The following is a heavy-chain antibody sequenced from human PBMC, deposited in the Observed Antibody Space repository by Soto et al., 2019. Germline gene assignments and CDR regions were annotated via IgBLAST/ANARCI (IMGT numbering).Heavy chain of an antibody. V-gene: IGHV4-30-2*01. D-gene: IGHD3-22*01. Sequence: PSETLSLTCAVSGGSISSGGYSWSWIRQPPGKGLEWIGYIYHSGSTYYNPSLKSRVTISVDRSKNQFSLKLSSVTAADTAVYYCASSYDSSGYRFDHWGPGALVTVSS. J-gene: IGHJ4*02. CDR1: GGSISSGGYS. CDR3: ASSYDSSGYRFDH. CDR2: IYHSGST.